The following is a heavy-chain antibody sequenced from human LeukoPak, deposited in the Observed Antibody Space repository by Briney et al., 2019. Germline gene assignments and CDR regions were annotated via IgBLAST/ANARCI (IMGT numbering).Heavy chain of an antibody. Sequence: SETLSLTCTVPGGSISSYYWSWIRQPPGKGLEWIGYIYYSGSTNYNPSLKSRVTISVDTSKNQFSLKLSSVTAADTAVYYCARQDYDILTGPTVPYYFDYWGQGTLVTVPS. CDR1: GGSISSYY. CDR2: IYYSGST. J-gene: IGHJ4*02. CDR3: ARQDYDILTGPTVPYYFDY. D-gene: IGHD3-9*01. V-gene: IGHV4-59*08.